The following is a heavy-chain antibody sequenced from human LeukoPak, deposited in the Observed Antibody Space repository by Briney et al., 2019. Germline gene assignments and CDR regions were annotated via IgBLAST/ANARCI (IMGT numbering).Heavy chain of an antibody. CDR2: IYYSGST. J-gene: IGHJ4*02. Sequence: SQTLSLTCTVSGGSISSGGYYWSWIRQHPGKGLEWIGYIYYSGSTYYNPSLKSRVTISVDTSKNQFSLKLSSVTAADTAVYYCARVPRGYSYGYFDYWGQGTLVTVSS. CDR1: GGSISSGGYY. D-gene: IGHD5-18*01. V-gene: IGHV4-31*03. CDR3: ARVPRGYSYGYFDY.